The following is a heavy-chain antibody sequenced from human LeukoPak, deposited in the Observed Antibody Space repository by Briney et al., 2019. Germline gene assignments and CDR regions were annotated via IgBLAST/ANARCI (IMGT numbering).Heavy chain of an antibody. D-gene: IGHD3-10*01. Sequence: GGSLRLSCAASGFTFSSYAMSWVRQAPGKGLEWVSAISGSGGSTYYADSVKGRFTISRDNSRNTLYLQMNSLRAEDTAVYYCAKDHDSGSGSYPWGQGTLVTVSS. CDR2: ISGSGGST. CDR3: AKDHDSGSGSYP. V-gene: IGHV3-23*01. CDR1: GFTFSSYA. J-gene: IGHJ4*02.